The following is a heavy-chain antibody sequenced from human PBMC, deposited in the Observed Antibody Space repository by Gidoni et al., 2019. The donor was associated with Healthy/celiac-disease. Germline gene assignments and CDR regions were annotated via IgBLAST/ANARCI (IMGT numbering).Heavy chain of an antibody. Sequence: QVQLEQSGAEVKKPGASVKVSCKDSGSTFTGYYMHWVRQAPGQGLEWMGWINPNSGGTNYAQKFQGWVTMTRDTSISTAYMELSRLRSDDTAVYYCARAGEYSYGRDAFDIWGQGTMVTVSS. V-gene: IGHV1-2*04. CDR3: ARAGEYSYGRDAFDI. D-gene: IGHD5-18*01. J-gene: IGHJ3*02. CDR1: GSTFTGYY. CDR2: INPNSGGT.